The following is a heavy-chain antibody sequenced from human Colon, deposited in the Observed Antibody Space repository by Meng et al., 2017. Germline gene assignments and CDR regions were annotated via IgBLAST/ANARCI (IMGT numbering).Heavy chain of an antibody. Sequence: QVHLVESGGDLVKPGGSLRLSCAASGLTFSDFSMTWIRQAPEKGLEWVSYISSSGSTLYYADSVKGRFTISRDNAKTSLYLQMNSLTAEDTAVYYCARGFFRPNPWGQGTLVTVSS. CDR2: ISSSGSTL. J-gene: IGHJ5*02. CDR1: GLTFSDFS. V-gene: IGHV3-11*01. CDR3: ARGFFRPNP. D-gene: IGHD3-3*01.